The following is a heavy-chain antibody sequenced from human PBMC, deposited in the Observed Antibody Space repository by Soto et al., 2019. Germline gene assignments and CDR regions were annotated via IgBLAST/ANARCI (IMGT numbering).Heavy chain of an antibody. CDR1: GFTVSSKY. CDR3: TRGPYCDTSSCFLPNYYFAMDV. D-gene: IGHD2-2*01. Sequence: DVQLVETGGELIQPGGSLRLSCAASGFTVSSKYMSWVRQAPGKGLEWVSVIWSAGLIYYADSVRGRFTISRDISKNTLYLQANSLRAEDTAVYYCTRGPYCDTSSCFLPNYYFAMDVWGRGTTVTVSS. CDR2: IWSAGLI. J-gene: IGHJ6*02. V-gene: IGHV3-53*02.